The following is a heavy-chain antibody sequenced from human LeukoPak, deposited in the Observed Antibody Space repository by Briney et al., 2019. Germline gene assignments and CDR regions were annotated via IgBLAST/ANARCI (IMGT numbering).Heavy chain of an antibody. CDR3: ATLRGSGWYFDY. D-gene: IGHD6-19*01. J-gene: IGHJ4*02. Sequence: SETLSLTCAVYGGSFSGYYWSWIRQPPGKGLEWIGEINHSGSTNYSPSLKSRLIISIDTFKNHFSLRLTSVTAADTAVYYCATLRGSGWYFDYWGQGTLATVAS. CDR1: GGSFSGYY. V-gene: IGHV4-34*01. CDR2: INHSGST.